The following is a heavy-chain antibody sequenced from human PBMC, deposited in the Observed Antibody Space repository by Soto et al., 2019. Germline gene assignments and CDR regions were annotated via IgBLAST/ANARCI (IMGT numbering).Heavy chain of an antibody. CDR3: ARDPVSVKVEVAGRPQYYYYGMDV. D-gene: IGHD6-19*01. V-gene: IGHV3-30-3*01. Sequence: PGVSLRLSCAASGFTFSSYAMHWVRQAPGKGLEWVAVISYDGSNKYYADSVKGRFTISRDNSKNTLYLQMNSLRAEDTAVYYCARDPVSVKVEVAGRPQYYYYGMDVWGQGTTVTV. CDR2: ISYDGSNK. CDR1: GFTFSSYA. J-gene: IGHJ6*02.